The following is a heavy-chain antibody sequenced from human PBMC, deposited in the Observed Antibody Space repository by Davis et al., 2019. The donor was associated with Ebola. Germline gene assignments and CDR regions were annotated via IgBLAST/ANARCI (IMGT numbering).Heavy chain of an antibody. D-gene: IGHD3-22*01. CDR2: ISSSGSTI. J-gene: IGHJ4*02. V-gene: IGHV3-11*01. Sequence: PGGSLRLSCAASGFTFSDYYMSWIRQAPGKGLEWVSYISSSGSTIYYADSVKGRFTISRDNAKNSLYLQMNSLRAEDTAVYYCARADHIYYYDSSGYLDYWGRGTLVTVSS. CDR3: ARADHIYYYDSSGYLDY. CDR1: GFTFSDYY.